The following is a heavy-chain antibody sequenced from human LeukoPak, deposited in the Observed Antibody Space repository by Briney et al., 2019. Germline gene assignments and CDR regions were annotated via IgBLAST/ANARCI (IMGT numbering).Heavy chain of an antibody. CDR2: ISGDGGST. V-gene: IGHV3-43*02. CDR3: ARESESSGWYDY. J-gene: IGHJ4*02. CDR1: GFIFHDYA. Sequence: LSGGSLRLSCAGPGFIFHDYAIHWVRHAPGKGLEWVSLISGDGGSTFYADSVKGRFTISRDNSKNSLYLQMNSLRSDDTALYYCARESESSGWYDYWGQGTLVTVSS. D-gene: IGHD6-19*01.